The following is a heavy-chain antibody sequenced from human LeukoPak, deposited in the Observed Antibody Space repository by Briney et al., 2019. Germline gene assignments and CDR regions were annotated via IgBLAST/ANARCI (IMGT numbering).Heavy chain of an antibody. CDR2: INPNSGGT. D-gene: IGHD3-3*01. CDR3: ARDLSYYDFWSGYLRDY. V-gene: IGHV1-2*02. CDR1: GYTFTSYV. J-gene: IGHJ4*02. Sequence: ASVKVSCKASGYTFTSYVINWVRQAPGQGLEWMGWINPNSGGTNYAQKFQGRVTMTRDTSISTAYMELSRLRSDDTAVYYCARDLSYYDFWSGYLRDYWGQGTLVTVSS.